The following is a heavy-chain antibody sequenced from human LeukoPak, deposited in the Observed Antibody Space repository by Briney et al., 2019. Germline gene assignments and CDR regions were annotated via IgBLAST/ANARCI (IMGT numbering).Heavy chain of an antibody. CDR3: AREHSSSWDQFDY. CDR1: GYSFVCYG. Sequence: ASVKVSCKASGYSFVCYGITWVRQAPGQGLEWMGWFNPENGNTNYAQTVQGRVTMTADTSTSTSSMDLRSLRSDDTAVYYCAREHSSSWDQFDYWGQGTLVTVSS. D-gene: IGHD6-13*01. V-gene: IGHV1-18*01. CDR2: FNPENGNT. J-gene: IGHJ4*02.